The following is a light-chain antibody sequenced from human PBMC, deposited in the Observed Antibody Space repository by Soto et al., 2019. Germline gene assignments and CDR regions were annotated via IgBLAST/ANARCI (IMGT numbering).Light chain of an antibody. Sequence: QSALTQPRSVSGSPGQSVTISCTGTSSDVGGYNFVSWYQQYPGKAPKLIIYDVTKGPSGVPDRFSGSKSGNTASLTISGLQAEDEADYYCSSYTSSNTLIFGGGTKVTVL. CDR2: DVT. J-gene: IGLJ2*01. V-gene: IGLV2-11*01. CDR3: SSYTSSNTLI. CDR1: SSDVGGYNF.